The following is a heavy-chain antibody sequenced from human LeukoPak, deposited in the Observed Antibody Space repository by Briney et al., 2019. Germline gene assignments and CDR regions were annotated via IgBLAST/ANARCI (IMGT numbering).Heavy chain of an antibody. CDR1: GFSFSKYG. CDR3: ARDGYDY. Sequence: GGSLRLSCTASGFSFSKYGMHWVRQAPGKGLEWVAVIWHDGSKQHYADFVKGRFTISRDNSKNTLYLQMNSLRAEDTAVYYCARDGYDYWGQGTLVTVSS. CDR2: IWHDGSKQ. D-gene: IGHD3-22*01. V-gene: IGHV3-33*01. J-gene: IGHJ4*02.